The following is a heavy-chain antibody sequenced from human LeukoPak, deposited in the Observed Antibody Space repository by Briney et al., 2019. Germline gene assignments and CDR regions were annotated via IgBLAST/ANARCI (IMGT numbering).Heavy chain of an antibody. D-gene: IGHD6-13*01. J-gene: IGHJ1*01. CDR3: AKERSYSSSSGGY. CDR1: GFTFTSYA. CDR2: ISGSGGST. V-gene: IGHV3-23*01. Sequence: GGSLRLSCAASGFTFTSYAIRCVRQAPGRGLGWVSTISGSGGSTYYADSVKGRFTISRDNSKNTLYLQMNSLRAEDTAVYYCAKERSYSSSSGGYWGQGTLVTVSS.